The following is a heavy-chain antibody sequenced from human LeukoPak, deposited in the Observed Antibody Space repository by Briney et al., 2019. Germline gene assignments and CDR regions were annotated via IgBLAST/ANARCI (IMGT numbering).Heavy chain of an antibody. CDR3: ARDWLYAFDI. CDR2: IGTSSSAI. Sequence: PGGSLRLSCAASGITFSSYSMNWVRQAPGQGLEWISFIGTSSSAIYYADSVKGRFTISRDNAKNSLYLQMNSLRDGDTAVYYCARDWLYAFDIWGQGTMVTVSS. J-gene: IGHJ3*02. V-gene: IGHV3-48*02. CDR1: GITFSSYS. D-gene: IGHD6-19*01.